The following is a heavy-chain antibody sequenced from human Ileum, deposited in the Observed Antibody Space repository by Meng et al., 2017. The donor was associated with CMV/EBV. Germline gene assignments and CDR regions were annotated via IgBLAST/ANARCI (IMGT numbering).Heavy chain of an antibody. J-gene: IGHJ3*01. CDR1: GFTFTNHW. CDR3: ASQTDRGL. Sequence: GESLKISCAAAGFTFTNHWMSWVRQAPGKGLEWVANIKQDGTETYYVDAMKGRFTISRDNAKNFLYLEMNSLRVEDTAVYYCASQTDRGLWGQGTMVTVSS. CDR2: IKQDGTET. V-gene: IGHV3-7*01. D-gene: IGHD1-1*01.